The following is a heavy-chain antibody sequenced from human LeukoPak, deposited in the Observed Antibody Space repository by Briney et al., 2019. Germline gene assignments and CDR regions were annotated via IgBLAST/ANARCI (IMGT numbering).Heavy chain of an antibody. CDR1: GYTFTGYY. CDR3: ARLVVVAATRDY. D-gene: IGHD2-15*01. V-gene: IGHV1-2*06. J-gene: IGHJ4*02. Sequence: ASVKVSCKASGYTFTGYYMHWVRQAPGQGLEWMGRINPNSGGTNYAQEFQGRVTMTRDTSISTAYMELSRLRSDDTAVYYCARLVVVAATRDYWGQGTLVTVSS. CDR2: INPNSGGT.